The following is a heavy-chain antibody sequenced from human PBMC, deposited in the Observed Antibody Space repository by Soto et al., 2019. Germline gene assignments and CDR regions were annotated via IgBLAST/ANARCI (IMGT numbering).Heavy chain of an antibody. CDR2: IYYSGST. D-gene: IGHD3-3*01. CDR1: GGSISSGDYY. Sequence: SETLSLTCSVSGGSISSGDYYWSWIRQPPGKGLEWIGYIYYSGSTNYNPSLKSRVTISVDTSKNQFSLKLSSVTAADTAVYYCAKDSITNFGVVSPMEDWGQGTMVTDSS. J-gene: IGHJ6*02. V-gene: IGHV4-61*08. CDR3: AKDSITNFGVVSPMED.